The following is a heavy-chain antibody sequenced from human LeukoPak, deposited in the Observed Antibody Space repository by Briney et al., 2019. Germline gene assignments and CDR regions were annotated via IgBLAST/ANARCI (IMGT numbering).Heavy chain of an antibody. CDR2: IYPGDSDT. V-gene: IGHV5-51*01. CDR3: ARSSSGWFDY. Sequence: GASLQISCQGSGYSFTSYWIGWVRQLPGKGLEWMGIIYPGDSDTRYSPSFQGQVTISADKSISTAYLQWSSLKASDTAMYYCARSSSGWFDYWGQGTLVTVSS. D-gene: IGHD6-19*01. J-gene: IGHJ4*02. CDR1: GYSFTSYW.